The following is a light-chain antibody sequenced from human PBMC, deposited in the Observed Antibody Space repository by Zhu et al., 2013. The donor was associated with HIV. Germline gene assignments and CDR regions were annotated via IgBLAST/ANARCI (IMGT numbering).Light chain of an antibody. CDR2: SNN. J-gene: IGLJ2*01. V-gene: IGLV1-44*01. Sequence: QSVLTQPPSVSAAPGQKVTISCSGSSSNIGSNTVNWYQQLPGTAPKLLIYSNNQRPSGVPDRFSGSKSGTSASLAISGLQSEEEADYYCAAWDDSLNGVVFGGGTKLTVL. CDR1: SSNIGSNT. CDR3: AAWDDSLNGVV.